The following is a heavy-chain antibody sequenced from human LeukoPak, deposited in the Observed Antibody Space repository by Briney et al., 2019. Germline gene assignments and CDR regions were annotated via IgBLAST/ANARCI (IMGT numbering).Heavy chain of an antibody. V-gene: IGHV4-34*01. Sequence: PSETLSLTCAVYGGSFSGYYWSWIRQPPGKGLEWIGEINHSGSTNYNPSLKSRVTISADTSKNQFSLKLSSVTAADTAVYYCARDRRTSGSGSYYPPYYYYYGMDVWGQGTTVTVSS. CDR1: GGSFSGYY. J-gene: IGHJ6*02. CDR3: ARDRRTSGSGSYYPPYYYYYGMDV. D-gene: IGHD3-10*01. CDR2: INHSGST.